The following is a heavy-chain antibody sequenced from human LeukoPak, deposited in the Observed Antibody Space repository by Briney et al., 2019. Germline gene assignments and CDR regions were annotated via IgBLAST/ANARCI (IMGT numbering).Heavy chain of an antibody. Sequence: PGGSLRLSCAASGFTFGSYWMHWVRQAPGKGLVWVSRINSDGSSTIYADSVKGRFTISRDNAQNTLYLQMNSLRVEDTAVYYCARVVGQQLVPSDYWGQGTLVTVSS. V-gene: IGHV3-74*01. J-gene: IGHJ4*02. CDR3: ARVVGQQLVPSDY. CDR2: INSDGSST. D-gene: IGHD6-13*01. CDR1: GFTFGSYW.